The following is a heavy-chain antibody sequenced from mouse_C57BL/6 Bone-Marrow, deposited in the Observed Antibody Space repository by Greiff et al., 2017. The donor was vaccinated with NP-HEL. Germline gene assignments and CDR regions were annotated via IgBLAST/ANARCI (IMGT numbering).Heavy chain of an antibody. D-gene: IGHD2-3*01. CDR1: GYTFTDYY. CDR3: ARGGWLLLFAY. V-gene: IGHV1-76*01. CDR2: IYPGSGST. J-gene: IGHJ3*01. Sequence: QVQLQQSGAELVRPGASVKLSCKASGYTFTDYYIHWVKQRPGHGLEWIARIYPGSGSTYYNEKFKSKATLTADKSSSTAYIQLSRLTSEDAAVCFCARGGWLLLFAYWGQGTRVTVSA.